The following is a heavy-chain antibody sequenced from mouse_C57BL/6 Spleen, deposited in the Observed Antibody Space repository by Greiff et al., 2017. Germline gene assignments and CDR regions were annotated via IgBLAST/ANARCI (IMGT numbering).Heavy chain of an antibody. CDR1: GFTFSDYG. CDR3: ARRGIVTSYYAMDY. J-gene: IGHJ4*01. D-gene: IGHD2-5*01. Sequence: EVQLQESGGGLVKPGGSLKLSCAASGFTFSDYGMHWVRQAPEKGLEWVAYISSGSSTIYYADTVKGRFTISRDNAKNTLFLQMTSLRSEDTAMYYCARRGIVTSYYAMDYWGQGTSVTVSS. V-gene: IGHV5-17*01. CDR2: ISSGSSTI.